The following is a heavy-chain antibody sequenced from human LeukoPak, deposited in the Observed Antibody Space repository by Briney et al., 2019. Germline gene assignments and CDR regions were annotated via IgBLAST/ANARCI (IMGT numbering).Heavy chain of an antibody. D-gene: IGHD4-11*01. J-gene: IGHJ4*02. CDR1: GFTFTSSA. CDR2: IVVGSGNT. CDR3: AADTDYSRTFDY. Sequence: GASVKVSCKASGFTFTSSAVQWVRQARGQRLEWIGWIVVGSGNTNYAQKFQERVTITRDMSTSTAYMELSSLRSEDTAVYYCAADTDYSRTFDYWGQGTLVTVSS. V-gene: IGHV1-58*01.